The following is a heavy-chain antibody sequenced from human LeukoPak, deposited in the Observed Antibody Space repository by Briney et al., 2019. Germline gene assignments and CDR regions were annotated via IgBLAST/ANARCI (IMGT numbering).Heavy chain of an antibody. D-gene: IGHD6-19*01. CDR1: GGSISSYY. CDR2: IYHSGST. Sequence: SETLSLTCTVSGGSISSYYWSWIRQPPGKGLEWIGYIYHSGSTNYNPSLKSRVTISVDTSKNQFSLKLSSVTAADTAVYYCAGSIAVAGPVDYWGQGTLVTVSS. J-gene: IGHJ4*02. CDR3: AGSIAVAGPVDY. V-gene: IGHV4-59*08.